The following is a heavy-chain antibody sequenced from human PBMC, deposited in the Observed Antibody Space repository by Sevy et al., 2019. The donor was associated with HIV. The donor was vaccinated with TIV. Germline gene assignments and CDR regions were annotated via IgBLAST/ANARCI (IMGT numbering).Heavy chain of an antibody. V-gene: IGHV3-64*01. J-gene: IGHJ5*02. D-gene: IGHD3-10*01. CDR2: ISSNGGST. CDR1: GFTFSSYA. CDR3: ARSMVRGVILNNWFDP. Sequence: GGCLRLSCAASGFTFSSYAMHWVRQAPGKGLEYVSAISSNGGSTYYANSVKGRFTISRDNSKNTLYLQMGSLRAEDMTVYYCARSMVRGVILNNWFDPWGQGTLVIVSS.